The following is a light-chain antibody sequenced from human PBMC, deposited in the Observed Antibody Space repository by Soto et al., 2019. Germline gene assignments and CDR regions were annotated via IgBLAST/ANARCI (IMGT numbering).Light chain of an antibody. CDR3: QQYDSSLP. CDR1: QSVSSTY. J-gene: IGKJ5*01. Sequence: EIVLTQSPGTLSLSPGERATLTCRASQSVSSTYLAWYQQKPGQAPRLLIYGASSRATGIPDRFSGSGSGTDFTLTISRLEPEDFAVYYCQQYDSSLPFGQGTRLEIK. CDR2: GAS. V-gene: IGKV3-20*01.